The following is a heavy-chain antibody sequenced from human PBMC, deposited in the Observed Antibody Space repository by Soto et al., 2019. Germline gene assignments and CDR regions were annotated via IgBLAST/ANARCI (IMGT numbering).Heavy chain of an antibody. CDR2: INAGNGNT. D-gene: IGHD6-13*01. CDR1: GYTFTSYA. V-gene: IGHV1-3*01. J-gene: IGHJ5*02. CDR3: ARSKWSSWYRGARLQAYWFDP. Sequence: VASVKVSCKASGYTFTSYAMHWVRQAPGQRLEWMGWINAGNGNTKYSQKFQGRVTITRDTSASTAYMELSSLRSEDTAVYYCARSKWSSWYRGARLQAYWFDPWGQGTLVTVSS.